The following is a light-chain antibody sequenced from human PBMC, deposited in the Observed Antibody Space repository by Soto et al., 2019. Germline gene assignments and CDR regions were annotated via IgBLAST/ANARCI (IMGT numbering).Light chain of an antibody. CDR1: SSDVGGYNY. Sequence: QSALPQPASVSGSPGQSINISSTGTSSDVGGYNYVSWYQHHPGKAPKLIIYDVSNRPSGVSNPFSGSKSGNTASLTISGLQPEDEADYYCSSYTTSNTRQIVFGTGTKVTVL. CDR3: SSYTTSNTRQIV. J-gene: IGLJ1*01. CDR2: DVS. V-gene: IGLV2-14*03.